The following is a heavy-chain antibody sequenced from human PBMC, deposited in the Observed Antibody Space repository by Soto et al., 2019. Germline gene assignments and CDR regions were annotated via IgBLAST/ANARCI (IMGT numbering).Heavy chain of an antibody. Sequence: ASVKVSCKASGYTFTSYAMHWVRQAPGQGLEWMGWISSANTKYSQKFQGRLTITGDTSATTAYMELSSLRSEDTAVYYCARYSGAFSLDYWGQGTLVTVSS. CDR2: ISSANT. CDR3: ARYSGAFSLDY. V-gene: IGHV1-3*01. CDR1: GYTFTSYA. D-gene: IGHD2-21*01. J-gene: IGHJ4*02.